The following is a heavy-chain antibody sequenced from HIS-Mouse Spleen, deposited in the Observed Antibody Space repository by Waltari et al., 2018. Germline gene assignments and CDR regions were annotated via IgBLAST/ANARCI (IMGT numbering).Heavy chain of an antibody. J-gene: IGHJ2*01. CDR3: AREIPYSSSWYDWYFDL. CDR1: GGSISSSSYY. Sequence: QLQLQESGPGLVKPSETLSLTCTVSGGSISSSSYYLGWIRQPPGKGLEWIGSIYYSGSTYYNPSLKSRVTISVDTSKNQFSLKLSSVTAAYTAVYYCAREIPYSSSWYDWYFDLWGRGTLVTVSS. D-gene: IGHD6-13*01. CDR2: IYYSGST. V-gene: IGHV4-39*07.